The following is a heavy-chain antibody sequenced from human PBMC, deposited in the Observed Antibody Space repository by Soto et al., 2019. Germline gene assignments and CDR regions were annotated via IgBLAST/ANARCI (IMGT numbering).Heavy chain of an antibody. Sequence: EVQLVESGGGLVQPGGYLRLSCAASGFTFSLYSMSWVRQAPGKGLEWVSYISRSSTGIHYADSVKGRLTISRDDATNSMHLQMNSLRDGDTAVYYCARAVTWGLDVWGQGTTVSISS. CDR1: GFTFSLYS. CDR2: ISRSSTGI. D-gene: IGHD3-10*01. CDR3: ARAVTWGLDV. V-gene: IGHV3-48*02. J-gene: IGHJ6*02.